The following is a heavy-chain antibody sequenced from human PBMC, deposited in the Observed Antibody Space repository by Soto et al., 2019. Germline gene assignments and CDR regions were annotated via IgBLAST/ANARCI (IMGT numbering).Heavy chain of an antibody. J-gene: IGHJ2*01. Sequence: EVQLVESGGGLVQPGGSLRLSCAASGITFSSYSMNWVRQAPGKGLEWVSYISSSSSTIYYADSVKGRFTISRDNAKNSLYLQMNSLRAEDTAVYYCARLVGYSSSWYRGENWYFDLWGRGTLVTVSS. V-gene: IGHV3-48*01. CDR2: ISSSSSTI. CDR1: GITFSSYS. D-gene: IGHD6-13*01. CDR3: ARLVGYSSSWYRGENWYFDL.